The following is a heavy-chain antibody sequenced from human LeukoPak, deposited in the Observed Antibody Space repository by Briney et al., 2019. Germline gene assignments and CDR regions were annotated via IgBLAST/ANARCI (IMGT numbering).Heavy chain of an antibody. J-gene: IGHJ6*02. CDR1: GYTFTGYY. CDR3: ARLYCSGGSCYSHYYGMDV. Sequence: ASVTVSCKASGYTFTGYYMHWVRQAPGQGLEGMGWINPNSGGTNYAQKFQGRVTMTRDTSISTAYMELSRLRSDDTAVYYCARLYCSGGSCYSHYYGMDVWGQGTTVTVSS. D-gene: IGHD2-15*01. V-gene: IGHV1-2*02. CDR2: INPNSGGT.